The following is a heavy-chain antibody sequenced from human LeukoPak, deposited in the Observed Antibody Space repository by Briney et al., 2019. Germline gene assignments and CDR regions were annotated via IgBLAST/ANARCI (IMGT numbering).Heavy chain of an antibody. J-gene: IGHJ5*02. V-gene: IGHV3-48*01. CDR1: GFTFSSYS. Sequence: GGPLRLSCEASGFTFSSYSMNWVRQAPGKGLEWILYISTSTTTIYYANSVKGRFTISRDNAKKSLYLQMNSLRVEDTGVYYCAKDGVEYSSAFDWFDPWGQGTLVIVSS. D-gene: IGHD6-19*01. CDR3: AKDGVEYSSAFDWFDP. CDR2: ISTSTTTI.